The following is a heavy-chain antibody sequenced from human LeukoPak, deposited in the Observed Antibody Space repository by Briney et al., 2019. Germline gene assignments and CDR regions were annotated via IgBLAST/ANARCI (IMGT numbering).Heavy chain of an antibody. CDR3: ARDREYDILTGAATYMDV. J-gene: IGHJ6*03. CDR2: INPSGGST. D-gene: IGHD3-9*01. V-gene: IGHV1-46*01. Sequence: VASVKVSCKASGYTFTSYYMHWVRQAPGQGLEWMGIINPSGGSTSYAQKFQGRVTMTRDTSTSTVYMELSSLRSEDTAVCYCARDREYDILTGAATYMDVWGKGTTVTISS. CDR1: GYTFTSYY.